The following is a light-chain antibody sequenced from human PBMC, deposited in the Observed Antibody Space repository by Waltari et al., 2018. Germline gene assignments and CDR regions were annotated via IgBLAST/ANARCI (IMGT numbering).Light chain of an antibody. CDR2: GSS. V-gene: IGLV1-40*01. CDR3: QSYDTSLSVV. CDR1: GSNIASGPD. J-gene: IGLJ3*02. Sequence: QSVLTQPPSVSGAPGQRVTISCTGSGSNIASGPDLPWYPQLPRAAPKLLIYGSSTRPLGVPDRFFGSTSGTSASLAITGLQAEDEADYYCQSYDTSLSVVFGGGTKLTVL.